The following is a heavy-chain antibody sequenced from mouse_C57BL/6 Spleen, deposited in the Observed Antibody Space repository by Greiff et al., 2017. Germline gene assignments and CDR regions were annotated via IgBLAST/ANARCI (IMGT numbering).Heavy chain of an antibody. CDR1: GFTFSSYA. D-gene: IGHD1-1*01. CDR3: ARDEGSITTVDWYFDV. CDR2: ISDGGSYT. J-gene: IGHJ1*03. V-gene: IGHV5-4*01. Sequence: DVHLVESGGGLVKPGGSLKLSCAASGFTFSSYAMSWVRQTPEKRLEWVATISDGGSYTYYPDNVKGRFTISRDNAKNNLYLQMSHLKSEDTAMYYCARDEGSITTVDWYFDVWGTGTTVTVSS.